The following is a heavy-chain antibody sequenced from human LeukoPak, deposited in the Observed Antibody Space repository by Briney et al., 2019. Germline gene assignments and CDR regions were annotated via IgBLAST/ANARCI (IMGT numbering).Heavy chain of an antibody. V-gene: IGHV3-74*01. J-gene: IGHJ4*02. CDR1: GFSFNNYW. CDR3: ARAQDTYNSLYFDY. CDR2: IHSDGRVT. D-gene: IGHD5-24*01. Sequence: PGGSLRLSCAGSGFSFNNYWMHWVRQAPGKGLVWVSRIHSDGRVTTYADSVKGRFTISKDSARNTLYLQMNTLRVEDTAVYYCARAQDTYNSLYFDYWGQGALVTV.